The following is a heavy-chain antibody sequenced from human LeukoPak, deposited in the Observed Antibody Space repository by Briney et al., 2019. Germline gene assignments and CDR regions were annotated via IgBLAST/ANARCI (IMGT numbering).Heavy chain of an antibody. J-gene: IGHJ5*02. CDR3: ARTTEDCSSTSCYQYWFDP. CDR1: GGSISSYY. CDR2: IYYSGST. V-gene: IGHV4-59*01. D-gene: IGHD2-2*01. Sequence: PSETLSLTCTVSGGSISSYYWSWIRQPPPKGVEWIGDIYYSGSTSYNPSLKSRVTISVDTSKNQISLKVRSVTAADTAVYYCARTTEDCSSTSCYQYWFDPWGQGTLVTVSS.